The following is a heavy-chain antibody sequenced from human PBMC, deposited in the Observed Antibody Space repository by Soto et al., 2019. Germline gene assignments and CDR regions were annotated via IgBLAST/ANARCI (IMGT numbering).Heavy chain of an antibody. D-gene: IGHD1-26*01. J-gene: IGHJ6*02. CDR3: ARGGVYSGSYLGYYYYGMDV. CDR2: ISYDGSNK. Sequence: GSLRLSCAASGFTFSSYAMHWVRQAPGKGLVWVAVISYDGSNKYFADSVKGRFTISRDNSKNTLYLQVNSLRAEDTAVYYCARGGVYSGSYLGYYYYGMDVWGQGTTVTVSS. CDR1: GFTFSSYA. V-gene: IGHV3-30-3*01.